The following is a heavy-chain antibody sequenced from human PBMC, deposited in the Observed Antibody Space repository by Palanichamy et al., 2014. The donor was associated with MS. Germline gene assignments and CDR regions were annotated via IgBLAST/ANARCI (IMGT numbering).Heavy chain of an antibody. CDR3: ARFERYLDRDFDH. CDR1: GFTFSSYW. CDR2: IKQDGSEK. J-gene: IGHJ4*02. V-gene: IGHV3-7*01. Sequence: EMQLVESGGGLVQSGGSLRLSCAASGFTFSSYWMSWVRQAPGKGPEWVANIKQDGSEKYHVDSVKGRFTISRDNAKNSLYLQMNSLRVEDTALYYCARFERYLDRDFDHWGQGTLVTVSS. D-gene: IGHD3-9*01.